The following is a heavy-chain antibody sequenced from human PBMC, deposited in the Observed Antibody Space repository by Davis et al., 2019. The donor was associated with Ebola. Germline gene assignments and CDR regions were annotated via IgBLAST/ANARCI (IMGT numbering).Heavy chain of an antibody. Sequence: GGSLRLSCAASGFTFSGSAMHWIRQASGKGLEWVGRIRSKANSYATAYAASVKGRFTISRDDSKNTAYLQMNSLKTEDTAVYYCTTQRHGSDDYWGQGTLVTVSS. V-gene: IGHV3-73*01. CDR1: GFTFSGSA. D-gene: IGHD3-10*01. CDR2: IRSKANSYAT. J-gene: IGHJ4*02. CDR3: TTQRHGSDDY.